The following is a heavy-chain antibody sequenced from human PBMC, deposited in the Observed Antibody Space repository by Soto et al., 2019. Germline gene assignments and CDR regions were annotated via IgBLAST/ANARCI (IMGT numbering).Heavy chain of an antibody. CDR2: INPSGDNT. CDR1: GVTFSSYA. D-gene: IGHD2-21*02. Sequence: QPGGSLRLSCAASGVTFSSYAMSWVRQAPGKGLEWVSAINPSGDNTYFAASVKGRFTISRDNSKNTLYLQMNSLRAEDTAIYYCAKAVTHSYFDYWGQGTLVTVSS. J-gene: IGHJ4*02. V-gene: IGHV3-23*01. CDR3: AKAVTHSYFDY.